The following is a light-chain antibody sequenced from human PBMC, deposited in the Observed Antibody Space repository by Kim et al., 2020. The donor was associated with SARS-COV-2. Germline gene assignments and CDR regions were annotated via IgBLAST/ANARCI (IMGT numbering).Light chain of an antibody. CDR1: SSDIGGYNL. J-gene: IGLJ2*01. CDR2: EVS. CDR3: CSYTSFSTLL. V-gene: IGLV2-23*02. Sequence: GQSITISCTGTSSDIGGYNLVSWYQQHPGKAPKLMIYEVSKRPSGVSNRFSAYKSGNTASLTISGLQAEDEADYYCCSYTSFSTLLFGGGTQLTVL.